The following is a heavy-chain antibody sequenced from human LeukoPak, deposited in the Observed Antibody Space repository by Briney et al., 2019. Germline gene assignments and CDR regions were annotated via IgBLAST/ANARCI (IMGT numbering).Heavy chain of an antibody. CDR1: GGSISSYY. CDR2: IYYSGNT. CDR3: ARLQGQWLLHDY. D-gene: IGHD6-19*01. J-gene: IGHJ4*02. Sequence: PSETLSLTCTVSGGSISSYYWSWIRQPPGKGLEWIGYIYYSGNTNYNPSLKSRVTISVDTSRNQFSLKVTSVTAADTAVYYCARLQGQWLLHDYWGQGTLVTVSS. V-gene: IGHV4-59*01.